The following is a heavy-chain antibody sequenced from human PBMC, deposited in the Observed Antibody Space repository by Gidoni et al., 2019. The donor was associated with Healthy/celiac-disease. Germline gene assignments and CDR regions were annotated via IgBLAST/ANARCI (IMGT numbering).Heavy chain of an antibody. Sequence: QVQLVESGGGVVQPGRSLRLSCAASGFTFSSYGMHWVRQAPGKGLEWVAVISYDGSNKYYADSVKGRFTISRDNSKNTLYLQMNSLRAEDTAVYYCAKEHPGFRDAFDIWGQGTMVTVSS. V-gene: IGHV3-30*18. CDR2: ISYDGSNK. J-gene: IGHJ3*02. CDR1: GFTFSSYG. CDR3: AKEHPGFRDAFDI.